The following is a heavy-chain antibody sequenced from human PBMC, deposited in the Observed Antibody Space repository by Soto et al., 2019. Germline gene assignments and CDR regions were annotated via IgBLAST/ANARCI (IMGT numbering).Heavy chain of an antibody. J-gene: IGHJ5*02. CDR1: GYTFSRYG. Sequence: ASVKVSCKASGYTFSRYGIMWVRQAPGQGLEWMGWISAYNGNTNSAEKLRGRLTMTTDASTTTAYMELRSLRSDDTAIYYCATDTGFRLVINSNWFDTWGQGTLVTVSS. CDR2: ISAYNGNT. CDR3: ATDTGFRLVINSNWFDT. D-gene: IGHD6-6*01. V-gene: IGHV1-18*01.